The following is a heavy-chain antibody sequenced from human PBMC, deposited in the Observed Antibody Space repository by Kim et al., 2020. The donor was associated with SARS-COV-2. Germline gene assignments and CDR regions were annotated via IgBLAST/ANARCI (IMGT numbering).Heavy chain of an antibody. D-gene: IGHD2-15*01. CDR1: GFTFSSYA. CDR3: ATDGCCGGSCCFFHY. J-gene: IGHJ4*02. Sequence: GGSLRLSCAASGFTFSSYAMHWVRQAPGKGLEWVAIISYDGSNKYYADSVKGRFTISRDNSKNTLYLQMNSLRAEDTAVYYCATDGCCGGSCCFFHYWGQGTLVTVSS. V-gene: IGHV3-30*04. CDR2: ISYDGSNK.